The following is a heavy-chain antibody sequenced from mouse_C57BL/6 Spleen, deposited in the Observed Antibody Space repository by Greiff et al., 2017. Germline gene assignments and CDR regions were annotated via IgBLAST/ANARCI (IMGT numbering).Heavy chain of an antibody. Sequence: QVHVKQPGAELVKPGASVKMSCKASGYTFTSYWITWVKQRPGQGLEWIGDIYPGSGSTNYNEKFKSKATPTVDTSSSTAYMQLSSLTSEDSAVYYCARYYYYGSSSWFAYWGQGTLVTVSA. CDR2: IYPGSGST. V-gene: IGHV1-55*01. CDR1: GYTFTSYW. J-gene: IGHJ3*01. CDR3: ARYYYYGSSSWFAY. D-gene: IGHD1-1*01.